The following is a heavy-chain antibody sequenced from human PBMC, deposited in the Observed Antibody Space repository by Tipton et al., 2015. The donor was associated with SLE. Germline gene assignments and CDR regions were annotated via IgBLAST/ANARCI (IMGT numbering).Heavy chain of an antibody. Sequence: TLSLTCTVSGGSISSYYWSWIRQAPGKGLEWIGYIYYSGNTNYNPSLKSRVTISVDTSKNQFSLKLSSVTAADTAVYYCARWGFLEWLWYFDLWGRGTLVTVSS. CDR3: ARWGFLEWLWYFDL. CDR2: IYYSGNT. D-gene: IGHD3-3*01. J-gene: IGHJ2*01. CDR1: GGSISSYY. V-gene: IGHV4-59*01.